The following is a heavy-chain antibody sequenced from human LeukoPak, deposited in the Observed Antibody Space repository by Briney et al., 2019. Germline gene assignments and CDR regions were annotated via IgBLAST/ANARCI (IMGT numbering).Heavy chain of an antibody. Sequence: GGSLRLSCAASGFTFSSYAMSWVRQAPGKGLEWVSAISGSGGSTYHADSVKGRFTISRDNSKNTLYLQMNSLRAEDTAVYYCAKDRAWFGGSYYFDYWGQGTLVTVSS. D-gene: IGHD3-10*01. CDR1: GFTFSSYA. V-gene: IGHV3-23*01. J-gene: IGHJ4*02. CDR2: ISGSGGST. CDR3: AKDRAWFGGSYYFDY.